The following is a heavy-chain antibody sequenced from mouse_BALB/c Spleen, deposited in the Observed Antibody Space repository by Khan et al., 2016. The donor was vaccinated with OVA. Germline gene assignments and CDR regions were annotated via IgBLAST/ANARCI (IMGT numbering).Heavy chain of an antibody. Sequence: QVQLQQSGAELAKPGASVTMSCKASGYTFSTYWMHWVKQRPGQGLEWIGYINPTSGYTDYNEKFKDKATLSADKSSSTAYMQLSSLTSEDSAVYYCARDRIDYWGQGTTLTGSS. CDR3: ARDRIDY. CDR2: INPTSGYT. J-gene: IGHJ2*01. V-gene: IGHV1-7*01. CDR1: GYTFSTYW.